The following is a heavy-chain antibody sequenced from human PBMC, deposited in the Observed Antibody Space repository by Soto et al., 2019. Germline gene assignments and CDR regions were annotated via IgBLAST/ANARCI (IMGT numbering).Heavy chain of an antibody. D-gene: IGHD3-16*01. CDR3: ARQTGVFGHDFDY. CDR2: IYYNGNT. J-gene: IGHJ4*02. Sequence: QLRLQEAGPGLVKPSETLSLTCTVSGGSISSSSYYWGWIRQPPGKGPEWIGAIYYNGNTYYNPSLKSRVTMSVDTSKNQFSLKLSSATAADTAMYYCARQTGVFGHDFDYWGQGTLVNVSS. CDR1: GGSISSSSYY. V-gene: IGHV4-39*01.